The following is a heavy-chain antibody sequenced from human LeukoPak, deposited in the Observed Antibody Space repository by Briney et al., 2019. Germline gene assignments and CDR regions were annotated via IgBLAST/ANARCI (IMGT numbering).Heavy chain of an antibody. CDR3: ARVSDYNSIAYCYDD. CDR2: IYFSGPT. J-gene: IGHJ4*02. CDR1: GASVNNYY. D-gene: IGHD3-16*01. Sequence: SSETLSLTCTVSGASVNNYYWTWIRQPPGKGLEWIGYIYFSGPTSYNPSLRSRVSLSIDTSKNQFSLKLHSVTAADTAVYFCARVSDYNSIAYCYDDWGQGTLVTVSS. V-gene: IGHV4-59*02.